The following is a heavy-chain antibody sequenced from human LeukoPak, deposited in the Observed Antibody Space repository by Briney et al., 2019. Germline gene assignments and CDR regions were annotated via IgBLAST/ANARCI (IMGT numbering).Heavy chain of an antibody. CDR3: TRGSSGWYDY. D-gene: IGHD6-19*01. CDR1: GFTFSSHW. V-gene: IGHV3-7*01. J-gene: IGHJ4*02. CDR2: IKQDGSEK. Sequence: GGSLRLSCAASGFTFSSHWMTWVRQAPGKGPEWVANIKQDGSEKYYVDSVKGRFTISRDNAKNSLYLQMNSLRAEDTAVYYCTRGSSGWYDYWGQGTLVTVSS.